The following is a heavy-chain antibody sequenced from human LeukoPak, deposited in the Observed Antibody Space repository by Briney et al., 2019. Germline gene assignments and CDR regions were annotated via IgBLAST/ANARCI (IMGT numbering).Heavy chain of an antibody. CDR1: GFTFSSYA. J-gene: IGHJ2*01. Sequence: GGSLRLSCAASGFTFSSYAMSWVRQAPGKGLEWVSAISVSGDTTYYADSVKGRFTISRDNSKDTLYLQMSGLRAEDTAVYYCAKVASYWYFDLWGRGTLVTVSS. V-gene: IGHV3-23*01. CDR2: ISVSGDTT. CDR3: AKVASYWYFDL.